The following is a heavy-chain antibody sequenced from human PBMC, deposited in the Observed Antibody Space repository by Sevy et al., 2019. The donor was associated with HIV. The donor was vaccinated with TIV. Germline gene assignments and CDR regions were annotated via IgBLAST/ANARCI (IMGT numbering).Heavy chain of an antibody. J-gene: IGHJ6*03. V-gene: IGHV3-23*01. CDR1: GFSFDSYG. D-gene: IGHD3-22*01. CDR2: ISGSGTRT. CDR3: AKGGGDHYDPDEIAYYFYYYNMDV. Sequence: GGSLRLSCAVSGFSFDSYGMTWVRQAPGKGLEWVSAISGSGTRTYYADSVKGRFINSRDNSKNTLDLQMNSLRAEDTAIYYCAKGGGDHYDPDEIAYYFYYYNMDVWGKGTTVTVSS.